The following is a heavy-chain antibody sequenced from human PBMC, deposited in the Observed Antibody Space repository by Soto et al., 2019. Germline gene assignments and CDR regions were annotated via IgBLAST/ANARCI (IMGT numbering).Heavy chain of an antibody. Sequence: QVQLQESGPGLVKPSQTLSLTCTVSGGSITSANFFWTWIRQHPGKGLEWIGYIYHSGSTYYNPSRKSRVTXSXHXAQNQFSLTLPSVTAADTAIYFCASARLSLIRGVPHYDGIDVWGQGTTVTVSS. CDR3: ASARLSLIRGVPHYDGIDV. CDR2: IYHSGST. D-gene: IGHD3-10*01. V-gene: IGHV4-31*03. CDR1: GGSITSANFF. J-gene: IGHJ6*02.